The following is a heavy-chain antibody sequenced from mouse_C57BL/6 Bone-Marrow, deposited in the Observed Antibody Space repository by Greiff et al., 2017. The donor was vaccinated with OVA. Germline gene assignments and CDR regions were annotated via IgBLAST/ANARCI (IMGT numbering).Heavy chain of an antibody. CDR3: ARGDYGSSYVDYAMDY. Sequence: QVHVKQSGAELARPGASVKLSCKASGYTFTSYGISWVKQRTGQGLEWIGEIYPRSGNTYYNEKFKGKATLTADKSSSTAYMELRSLTSEDSAVFFCARGDYGSSYVDYAMDYWGQGTSVTVSS. V-gene: IGHV1-81*01. CDR2: IYPRSGNT. CDR1: GYTFTSYG. J-gene: IGHJ4*01. D-gene: IGHD1-1*01.